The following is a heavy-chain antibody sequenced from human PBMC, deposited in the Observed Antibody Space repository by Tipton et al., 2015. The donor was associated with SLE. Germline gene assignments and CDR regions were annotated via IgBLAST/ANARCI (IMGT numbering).Heavy chain of an antibody. D-gene: IGHD1-26*01. CDR3: ARSGSYPYYYYYMDV. Sequence: TLSLTCTVSGGSITTKNYYWVWFRQPPGKGLEWIGTMSYSGTTYYNASLDSRVTISPDTSKSQFSLRLNSVTAADTAVYYCARSGSYPYYYYYMDVWGKGTTVTVSS. V-gene: IGHV4-39*07. CDR2: MSYSGTT. J-gene: IGHJ6*03. CDR1: GGSITTKNYY.